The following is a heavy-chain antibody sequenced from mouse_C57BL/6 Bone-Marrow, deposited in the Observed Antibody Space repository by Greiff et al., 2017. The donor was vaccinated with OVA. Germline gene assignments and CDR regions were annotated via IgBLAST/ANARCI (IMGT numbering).Heavy chain of an antibody. D-gene: IGHD2-2*01. CDR2: IYPRDGST. V-gene: IGHV1-78*01. CDR3: AIYYGYDYFDY. CDR1: GYTFTDHT. Sequence: VQLVESDAELVKPGASVKISCKVSGYTFTDHTIHWMKQRPEQGLEWIGYIYPRDGSTKYNEKFKGKATLTADKSSSTAYIQINSLTSEDSAVYFCAIYYGYDYFDYWGQGTTLTVSS. J-gene: IGHJ2*01.